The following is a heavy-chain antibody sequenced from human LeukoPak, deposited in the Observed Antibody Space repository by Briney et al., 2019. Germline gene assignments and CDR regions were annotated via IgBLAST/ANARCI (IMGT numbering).Heavy chain of an antibody. CDR3: ARDLVEMATISAFDI. V-gene: IGHV1-69*13. Sequence: ASVKVSCKASGGTFSNYAISWVRQAPGQGLEWMGGIIPIFGTANYAQKFQGRVTITADESTSTAYMELSSLRSEDTAVYYCARDLVEMATISAFDIWGQGTMVTVSS. D-gene: IGHD5-24*01. J-gene: IGHJ3*02. CDR1: GGTFSNYA. CDR2: IIPIFGTA.